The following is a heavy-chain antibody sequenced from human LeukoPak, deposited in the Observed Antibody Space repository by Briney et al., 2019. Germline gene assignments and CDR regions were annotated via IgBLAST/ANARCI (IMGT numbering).Heavy chain of an antibody. V-gene: IGHV4-38-2*02. Sequence: SETLSLTCTVSGYSISSGYYWGWIRQPPGKGLEWIGSIYHSGNTYYNASLKSRVTISVDTSKNQFSLRLSSVTAADTAVYFCARDSMEAFDYWGQGTLVTVSS. D-gene: IGHD2/OR15-2a*01. J-gene: IGHJ4*02. CDR3: ARDSMEAFDY. CDR1: GYSISSGYY. CDR2: IYHSGNT.